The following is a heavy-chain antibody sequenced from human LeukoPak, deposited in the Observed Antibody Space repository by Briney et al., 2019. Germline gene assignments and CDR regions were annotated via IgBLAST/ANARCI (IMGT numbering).Heavy chain of an antibody. CDR2: IIPALGTS. J-gene: IGHJ3*02. CDR1: GGTFDSYV. Sequence: SVKVSCKASGGTFDSYVISWVRQAPGQGLEWMGGIIPALGTSNYAQKFQGRVTITADESTTTAYTELSSLRSEDTAVYFCARDKTYYYDSTGLRAFDIWGQGTMVTVSS. V-gene: IGHV1-69*13. CDR3: ARDKTYYYDSTGLRAFDI. D-gene: IGHD3-22*01.